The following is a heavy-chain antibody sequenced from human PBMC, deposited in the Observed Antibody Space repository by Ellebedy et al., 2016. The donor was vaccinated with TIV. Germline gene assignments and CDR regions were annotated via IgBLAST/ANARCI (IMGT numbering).Heavy chain of an antibody. CDR1: GYIFTSYW. Sequence: GGSLRLXCQSSGYIFTSYWIAWVRQTPGKGLEWMGVIYPGDSDTRYSPSFQGHVSISVDKSLGTAYLQWTSLKASDTGVYYCAIFFDSGGQFDHWGQGTLVTVSS. CDR3: AIFFDSGGQFDH. J-gene: IGHJ4*02. V-gene: IGHV5-51*01. CDR2: IYPGDSDT. D-gene: IGHD3/OR15-3a*01.